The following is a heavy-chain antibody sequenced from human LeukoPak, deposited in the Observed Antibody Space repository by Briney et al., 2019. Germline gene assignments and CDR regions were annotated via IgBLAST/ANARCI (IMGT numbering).Heavy chain of an antibody. Sequence: SETLSLTCTVSSGSISSYYWSWIRQPPGEGLEWIGYIYYSGSTYYNPPLKSRVTISVDTSKNQFSLKLSSVTAADTAVYYCARGGDYGGVRGGFDYWGQGTLVTVSS. CDR1: SGSISSYY. D-gene: IGHD4-17*01. CDR2: IYYSGST. CDR3: ARGGDYGGVRGGFDY. V-gene: IGHV4-30-4*08. J-gene: IGHJ4*02.